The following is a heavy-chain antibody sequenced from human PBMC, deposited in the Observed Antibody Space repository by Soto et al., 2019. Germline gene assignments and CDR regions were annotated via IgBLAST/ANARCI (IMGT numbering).Heavy chain of an antibody. Sequence: PGGSLRLSCAASGFTVSSNYMSWVRQAPGKGLEWVSVIYGGSSTYYADSVKGRFTISRDNSKNTLYLQMNSLRAEDTAVYYCAKGQGVVVVTSYYYDYWGQGTLVTVSS. CDR3: AKGQGVVVVTSYYYDY. CDR2: IYGGSST. J-gene: IGHJ4*02. CDR1: GFTVSSNY. D-gene: IGHD3-22*01. V-gene: IGHV3-66*01.